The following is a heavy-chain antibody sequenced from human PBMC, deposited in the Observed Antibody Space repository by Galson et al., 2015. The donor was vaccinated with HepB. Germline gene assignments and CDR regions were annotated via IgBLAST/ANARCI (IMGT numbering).Heavy chain of an antibody. V-gene: IGHV1-18*04. CDR1: GYTFTSYG. CDR2: ISGYNGDT. J-gene: IGHJ4*02. D-gene: IGHD3-16*01. Sequence: SVKVSCKASGYTFTSYGVNWVRQARGQGLEWVGWISGYNGDTTHAQRLQGRITMTTETSTNTAYLDLRSRTSDDTAVYYCARDGVGGDYWGQGTLVTVSS. CDR3: ARDGVGGDY.